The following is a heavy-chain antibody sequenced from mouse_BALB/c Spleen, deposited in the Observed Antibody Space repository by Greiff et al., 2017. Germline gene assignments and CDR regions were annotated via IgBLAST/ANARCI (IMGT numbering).Heavy chain of an antibody. V-gene: IGHV5-4*02. J-gene: IGHJ3*01. D-gene: IGHD1-1*01. CDR1: GFTFSDYY. Sequence: EVMLVESGGGLVKPGGSLKLSCAASGFTFSDYYMYWVRQTPEKRLEWVATISDGGSYTYYPDSVKGRFTISRDNAKNNLYLQMSSLKSEDTAMYYCAREGVVREAWFAYWGQGTLVTVSA. CDR2: ISDGGSYT. CDR3: AREGVVREAWFAY.